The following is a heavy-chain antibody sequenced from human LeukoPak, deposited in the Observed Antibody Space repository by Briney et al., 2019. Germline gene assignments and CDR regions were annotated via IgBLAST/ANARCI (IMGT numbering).Heavy chain of an antibody. CDR1: GYTFTSYD. D-gene: IGHD6-6*01. V-gene: IGHV1-8*01. Sequence: GASVKVSCKASGYTFTSYDINWVRQATGQGLEWMGWMNPNTGNTGYAQKFQGRVTITRNTPISTAYMELSNLRSEDTAVYYRTRGRPSSFDPWGQGTLVTVS. J-gene: IGHJ5*02. CDR2: MNPNTGNT. CDR3: TRGRPSSFDP.